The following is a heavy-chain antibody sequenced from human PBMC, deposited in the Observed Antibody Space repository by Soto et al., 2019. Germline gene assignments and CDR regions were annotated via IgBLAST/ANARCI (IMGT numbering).Heavy chain of an antibody. CDR3: ATAYVYDFENSNYYRDAFDI. CDR2: MYPDDSDI. V-gene: IGHV5-51*01. CDR1: GYSFSFYW. Sequence: PGESLKISCKASGYSFSFYWIGWVRQMSGKGLEWMAIMYPDDSDIRYSPSFEAHVTISADKSTSTAFLQWSSLKASDTAMYYCATAYVYDFENSNYYRDAFDIWGQGTLLTVSS. J-gene: IGHJ3*02. D-gene: IGHD3-22*01.